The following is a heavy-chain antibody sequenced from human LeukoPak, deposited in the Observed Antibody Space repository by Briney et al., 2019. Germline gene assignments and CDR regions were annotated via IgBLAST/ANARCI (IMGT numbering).Heavy chain of an antibody. CDR2: ISGSGGST. V-gene: IGHV3-23*01. D-gene: IGHD2-15*01. Sequence: GGSLRLSCAASGFTFSSYAMSWVRQAPGKGLEWVSAISGSGGSTYYADSVKGRFTISRDNSKNTLYLQMNSLRAEDTAVYYCARATPDWPTSGGAFDIWGQGSMVTVSS. J-gene: IGHJ3*02. CDR3: ARATPDWPTSGGAFDI. CDR1: GFTFSSYA.